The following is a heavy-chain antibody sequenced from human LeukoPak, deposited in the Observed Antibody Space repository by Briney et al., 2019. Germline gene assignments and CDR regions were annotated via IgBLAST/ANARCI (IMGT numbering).Heavy chain of an antibody. CDR2: TYYSGST. CDR3: ASYDYVWGSYRYTSFDY. Sequence: PSETLSLTCTVSGGSISSSSYYWGWIRQPPGKGLEWIGSTYYSGSTYYNPSLKSRVTISVDTSKNQFSLKLSSVTAADTAVYYCASYDYVWGSYRYTSFDYWGQGTLVTVSS. D-gene: IGHD3-16*02. CDR1: GGSISSSSYY. J-gene: IGHJ4*02. V-gene: IGHV4-39*07.